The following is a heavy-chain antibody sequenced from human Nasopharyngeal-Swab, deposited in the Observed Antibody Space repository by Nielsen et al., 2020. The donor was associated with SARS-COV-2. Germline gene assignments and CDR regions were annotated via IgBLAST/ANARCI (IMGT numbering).Heavy chain of an antibody. V-gene: IGHV1-58*02. Sequence: SVKVSCKASGCSFPSSAMQWLRQARGQGLEWIGWIVVGSGKTNYAQKFQERATISRDRSTSTVYMELSSLRSDDTAVYYCAAIDLSSTSYGDWYFDLWGRGTLVTVSS. D-gene: IGHD2-2*01. CDR2: IVVGSGKT. J-gene: IGHJ2*01. CDR3: AAIDLSSTSYGDWYFDL. CDR1: GCSFPSSA.